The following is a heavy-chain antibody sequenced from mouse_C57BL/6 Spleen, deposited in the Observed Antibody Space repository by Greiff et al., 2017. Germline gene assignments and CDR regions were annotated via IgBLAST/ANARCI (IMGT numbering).Heavy chain of an antibody. CDR3: ARGYGNWYFDV. CDR2: IYPGDGDT. J-gene: IGHJ1*03. V-gene: IGHV1-82*01. D-gene: IGHD2-10*02. CDR1: GYAFSSSW. Sequence: VMLVESGPELVKPGASVKISCKASGYAFSSSWMNWVKQRPGKGLEWIGRIYPGDGDTNYNGKFKGKATLTADKSSSTAYMQLSSLTSEDSAVYFCARGYGNWYFDVWGTGTTVTVSS.